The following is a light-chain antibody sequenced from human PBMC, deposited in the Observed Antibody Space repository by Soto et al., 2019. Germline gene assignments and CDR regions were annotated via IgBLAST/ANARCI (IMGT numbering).Light chain of an antibody. Sequence: EIGMTQSPSSLSVSQGERATLPCRASQGVSSNLAWYQQKPGQAPRLLIYGASTRATGIPARFSGSGSGTEFTLTISSLQSEDFAVYYCQHYNDWPRTFGQGTKVDIK. J-gene: IGKJ1*01. V-gene: IGKV3-15*01. CDR3: QHYNDWPRT. CDR1: QGVSSN. CDR2: GAS.